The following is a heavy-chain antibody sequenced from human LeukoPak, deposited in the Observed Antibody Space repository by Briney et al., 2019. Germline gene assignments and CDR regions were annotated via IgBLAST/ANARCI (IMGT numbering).Heavy chain of an antibody. CDR3: ARAAWFGCYMDV. V-gene: IGHV4-4*07. J-gene: IGHJ6*03. CDR2: IYTSGST. CDR1: GGSISSYY. D-gene: IGHD3-16*01. Sequence: SETLSLTCTVSGGSISSYYWSWIRQPAGKGLEWIGRIYTSGSTYYNPSLKSRVTISVDTSKNQFSLKLSSVTAADTAVYYCARAAWFGCYMDVWGKGTTVTVSS.